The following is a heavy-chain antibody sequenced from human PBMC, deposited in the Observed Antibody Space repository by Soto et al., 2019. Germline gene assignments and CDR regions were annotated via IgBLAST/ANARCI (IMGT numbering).Heavy chain of an antibody. CDR1: GFTFSSYS. V-gene: IGHV3-21*01. J-gene: IGHJ6*02. Sequence: GGSLRLSCAASGFTFSSYSMNWVRQAPGKGLEWVSSISSSSSYIYYADSVKGRFTISRDNAKNSLYLQTNSLRAEDTAVYYCARDYLVLGYDMDVWGQGTTVTVSS. CDR2: ISSSSSYI. CDR3: ARDYLVLGYDMDV. D-gene: IGHD6-13*01.